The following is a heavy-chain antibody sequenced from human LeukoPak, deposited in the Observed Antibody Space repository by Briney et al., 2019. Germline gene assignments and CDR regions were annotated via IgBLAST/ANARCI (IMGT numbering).Heavy chain of an antibody. CDR2: INHSGST. J-gene: IGHJ6*03. CDR1: GGSFSGYY. D-gene: IGHD3-16*02. V-gene: IGHV4-34*01. CDR3: ARGHGDYVWGSYRYRNYYYYYMDV. Sequence: SETLSLTCAVYGGSFSGYYWSWIRQPPGKVLEWIGEINHSGSTNYNPSLKSRVTISVDTSKNQFSLKLSSVTAADTAVYYCARGHGDYVWGSYRYRNYYYYYMDVWGKGTTVTVSS.